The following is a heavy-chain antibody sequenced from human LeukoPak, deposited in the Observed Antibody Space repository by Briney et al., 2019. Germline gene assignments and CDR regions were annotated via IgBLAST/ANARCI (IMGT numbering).Heavy chain of an antibody. Sequence: GGSLRLSCVASGFTFSSYAMSWVRQAPGKGLEWVSAISGSGGSTCYADSVKGRFTISRDNSKITLYLQMNSLRAEDTAVYYCAKSYNGYESKPDYWGQGTLVTVSS. CDR3: AKSYNGYESKPDY. D-gene: IGHD5-12*01. V-gene: IGHV3-23*01. CDR1: GFTFSSYA. J-gene: IGHJ4*02. CDR2: ISGSGGST.